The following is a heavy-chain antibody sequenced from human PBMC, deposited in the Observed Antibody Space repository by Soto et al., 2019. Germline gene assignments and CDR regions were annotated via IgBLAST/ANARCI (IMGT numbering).Heavy chain of an antibody. CDR1: GGSISSSIYY. CDR3: ARRYGYSFDY. D-gene: IGHD5-18*01. V-gene: IGHV4-61*01. CDR2: IYYSGST. J-gene: IGHJ4*02. Sequence: TSETLSLTCAVSGGSISSSIYYWSWIRQPPGKGLEWIGYIYYSGSTNYNPSLKSRVTISVDTSKNQFSLKLSSVTAADTAVYYCARRYGYSFDYWGQGTLVTVSS.